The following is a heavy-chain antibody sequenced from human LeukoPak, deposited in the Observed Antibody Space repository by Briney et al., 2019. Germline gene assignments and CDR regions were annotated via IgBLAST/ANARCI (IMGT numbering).Heavy chain of an antibody. D-gene: IGHD2-15*01. J-gene: IGHJ4*02. V-gene: IGHV3-7*03. CDR2: IRGDGREM. Sequence: GGSLRLSCAASGFIFNNYALNWVRQAPRKGLEWMANIRGDGREMYYVDSLKGRFTISRDNDKNSLYLQMNSLRAEDTAVYYCARAGAKSADRWWYDYWGQGTLVTVSS. CDR1: GFIFNNYA. CDR3: ARAGAKSADRWWYDY.